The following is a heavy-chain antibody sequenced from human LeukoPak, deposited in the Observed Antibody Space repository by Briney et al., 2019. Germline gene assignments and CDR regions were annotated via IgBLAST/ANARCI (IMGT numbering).Heavy chain of an antibody. CDR3: TTADIVVVPAAIPVDY. J-gene: IGHJ4*02. Sequence: PGGSLRLSCAASGFTFSNAWMRWVRQAPGKGLEWVGRIKSKIDGGTTDYATPVKGRFTISRADSKNTLYLQMNSLKTEDTAVYYCTTADIVVVPAAIPVDYWGQGTLVTVSS. V-gene: IGHV3-15*01. D-gene: IGHD2-2*02. CDR2: IKSKIDGGTT. CDR1: GFTFSNAW.